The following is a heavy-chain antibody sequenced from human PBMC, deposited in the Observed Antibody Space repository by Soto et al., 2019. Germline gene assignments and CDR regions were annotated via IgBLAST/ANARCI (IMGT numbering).Heavy chain of an antibody. CDR2: ISAYNGNT. CDR1: GFALTSYG. J-gene: IGHJ5*02. CDR3: ARLGGYSYGYWFDP. V-gene: IGHV1-18*01. Sequence: ASVNGSFKASGFALTSYGISGVRQAPGQGLEWMGWISAYNGNTNYAQKLQGRVTMTTDTSTSTAYMELRSLRSDDTAVYYCARLGGYSYGYWFDPWGQGTLVTVS. D-gene: IGHD5-18*01.